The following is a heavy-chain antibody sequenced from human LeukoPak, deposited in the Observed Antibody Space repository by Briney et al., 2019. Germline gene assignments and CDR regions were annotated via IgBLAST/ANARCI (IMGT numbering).Heavy chain of an antibody. CDR2: ISWNSGSI. Sequence: PGGSLRLSCAASGFTFDDYAMHWVRQAPGKGLEWVSGISWNSGSIVYADPVKGRFTISRDNAKNSLYLQMNSLRAEDTALYYCAKDISRRRQGFFDYWGQGTLVTVSS. J-gene: IGHJ4*02. CDR1: GFTFDDYA. V-gene: IGHV3-9*01. D-gene: IGHD1-1*01. CDR3: AKDISRRRQGFFDY.